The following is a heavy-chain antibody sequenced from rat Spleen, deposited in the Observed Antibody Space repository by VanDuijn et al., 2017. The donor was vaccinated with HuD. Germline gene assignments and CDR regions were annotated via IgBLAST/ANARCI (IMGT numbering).Heavy chain of an antibody. D-gene: IGHD1-11*01. CDR2: ISFDGSST. CDR1: GFTVSDYY. Sequence: EVQLVESGGGLVQPGRSLKLSCAASGFTVSDYYMAWVRQAPKKGLEWVASISFDGSSTYYRDSVKGRFTISRDNAKSTLYLQMDSLRSEDTATYYCAIRDGGFPGWGQGTLVTVSS. J-gene: IGHJ3*01. CDR3: AIRDGGFPG. V-gene: IGHV5-7*01.